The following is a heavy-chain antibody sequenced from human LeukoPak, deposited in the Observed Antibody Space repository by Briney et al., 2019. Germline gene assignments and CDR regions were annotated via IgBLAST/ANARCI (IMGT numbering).Heavy chain of an antibody. Sequence: GSLRLSCAASGFTFSSYGMHWVRQAPGKGLEWVAVISYDGSNKYYADSVKGRFTISRDNSKNTLYLQMNSLRADDTAVYYCAKDVALFYCSGGSCRLGYFDLWGRGTLVTVSS. D-gene: IGHD2-15*01. CDR2: ISYDGSNK. V-gene: IGHV3-30*18. CDR3: AKDVALFYCSGGSCRLGYFDL. CDR1: GFTFSSYG. J-gene: IGHJ2*01.